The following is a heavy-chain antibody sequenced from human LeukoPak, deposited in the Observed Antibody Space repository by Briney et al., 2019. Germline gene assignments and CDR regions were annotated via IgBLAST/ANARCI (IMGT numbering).Heavy chain of an antibody. CDR1: GFTVSSNY. Sequence: GGSLRLSCAASGFTVSSNYMSWVRQAPGKGLEWVSVIYSGGSTYYADSVKGRLTISRDNSKNTLYLQMNSLRAEDTAVYYCAKGGQYQPPCWFDSWGQGTLVAVSS. D-gene: IGHD2-2*01. J-gene: IGHJ5*01. CDR3: AKGGQYQPPCWFDS. V-gene: IGHV3-53*01. CDR2: IYSGGST.